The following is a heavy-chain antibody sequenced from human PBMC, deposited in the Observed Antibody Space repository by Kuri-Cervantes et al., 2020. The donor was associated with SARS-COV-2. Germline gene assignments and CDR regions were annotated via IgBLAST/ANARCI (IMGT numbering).Heavy chain of an antibody. J-gene: IGHJ3*02. V-gene: IGHV3-23*01. Sequence: GESLKISCAASGFTFSSYAMSWVRQAPGKGLEWVSAISGSGGSTYYADSGKGRFTIARDNSKNTLYLQMNSLRAEDTAVYYCARPAVAFDIWGQGTMVTVSS. D-gene: IGHD6-19*01. CDR1: GFTFSSYA. CDR3: ARPAVAFDI. CDR2: ISGSGGST.